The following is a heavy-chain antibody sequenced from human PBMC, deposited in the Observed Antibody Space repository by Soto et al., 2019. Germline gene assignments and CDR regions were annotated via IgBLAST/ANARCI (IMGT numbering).Heavy chain of an antibody. CDR1: GYAFTTYG. CDR2: ISAHNGNT. CDR3: ARGRYGGY. D-gene: IGHD3-10*01. Sequence: QVHLVQSGAEVKKPGASVKVSCKGSGYAFTTYGITWVRQAPGQGLEWMGWISAHNGNTNYAQKLQGRVTVTRDTSTSTAYRELRRLSSAATAVYYCARGRYGGYWGQGALVTVSS. V-gene: IGHV1-18*01. J-gene: IGHJ4*02.